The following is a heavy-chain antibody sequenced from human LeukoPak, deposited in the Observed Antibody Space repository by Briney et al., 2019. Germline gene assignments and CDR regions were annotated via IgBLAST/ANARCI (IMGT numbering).Heavy chain of an antibody. Sequence: PGGSLRLSCAASGFTLSSYWMHWVRQAPGKGLVWVSRINSDGSSTSYADSVKGRFTISRDNAKNTLYLQMNSLRAADTAVYYCARGDIVVVPAAIATSDYYGMDVWGQGTTVTVSS. CDR1: GFTLSSYW. CDR2: INSDGSST. D-gene: IGHD2-2*01. CDR3: ARGDIVVVPAAIATSDYYGMDV. J-gene: IGHJ6*02. V-gene: IGHV3-74*01.